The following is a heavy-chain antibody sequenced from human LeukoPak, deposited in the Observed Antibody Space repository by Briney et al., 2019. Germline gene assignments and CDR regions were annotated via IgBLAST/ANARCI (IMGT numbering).Heavy chain of an antibody. Sequence: GGSLRLSCAASEFSFSNYWMSWVRQAPGKGLERVAHTNKDGSREYYVDSVKGRFTISRDNAKNSLFLQLNNLRGEDTAVYYCATTVAGHPDDYFDFWGQGTLDTVSS. CDR3: ATTVAGHPDDYFDF. CDR2: TNKDGSRE. D-gene: IGHD6-19*01. J-gene: IGHJ4*02. V-gene: IGHV3-7*01. CDR1: EFSFSNYW.